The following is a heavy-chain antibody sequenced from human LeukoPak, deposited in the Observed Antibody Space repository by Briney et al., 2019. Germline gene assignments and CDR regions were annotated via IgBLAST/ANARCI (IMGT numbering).Heavy chain of an antibody. D-gene: IGHD6-19*01. Sequence: SETLSLTCTVSGGSISSGGYYWSWIRQHPGKGLEWIGYIYYSGSTHYNPSLKSRVTISVHTSKNQFSLKLSSVTAADTAVYYCARNADSSGFDWGQGTLVTVSS. J-gene: IGHJ4*02. CDR1: GGSISSGGYY. CDR2: IYYSGST. V-gene: IGHV4-31*03. CDR3: ARNADSSGFD.